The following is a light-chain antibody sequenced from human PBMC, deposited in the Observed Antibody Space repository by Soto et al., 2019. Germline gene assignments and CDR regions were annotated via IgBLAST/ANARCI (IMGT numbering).Light chain of an antibody. CDR1: QGISNY. Sequence: DIQMTQSPTSLSASVGDRVAIACRASQGISNYLAWYQQKPGKVPKLLIYAASTLQSGVPSRFSGSGSGTDFTLSISSLQPEDVATYYCLKYNSAPFTFGPGTKVDIK. V-gene: IGKV1-27*01. CDR2: AAS. J-gene: IGKJ3*01. CDR3: LKYNSAPFT.